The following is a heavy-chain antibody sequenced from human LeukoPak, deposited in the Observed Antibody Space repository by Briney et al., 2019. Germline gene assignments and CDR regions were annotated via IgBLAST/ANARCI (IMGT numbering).Heavy chain of an antibody. CDR3: ARDGSIAAAALFDY. Sequence: SETLSLTCTVSGGSISTYYWNWIRQPPGKGLEWIGYIYYSGSTNYNPSLKSRVTISVDTSKNQFPLKLSSVTAADTAVYYCARDGSIAAAALFDYWGQGTLVTVSS. V-gene: IGHV4-59*12. CDR1: GGSISTYY. J-gene: IGHJ4*02. D-gene: IGHD6-13*01. CDR2: IYYSGST.